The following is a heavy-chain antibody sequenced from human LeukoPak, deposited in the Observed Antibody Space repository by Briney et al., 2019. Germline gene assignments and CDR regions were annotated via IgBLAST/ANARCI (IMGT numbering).Heavy chain of an antibody. CDR3: AKILTIYCSRTSCFDY. V-gene: IGHV3-30*02. J-gene: IGHJ4*02. CDR2: IRYDGSNK. CDR1: GFTFSSYG. D-gene: IGHD2-2*01. Sequence: GGSLRLSCAASGFTFSSYGMHWVRQAPGKGLEWVAFIRYDGSNKYYADSVKGRFTISRDNSKNTLYLQMNSLRAEDTAVYYCAKILTIYCSRTSCFDYWGQGTLVTVSS.